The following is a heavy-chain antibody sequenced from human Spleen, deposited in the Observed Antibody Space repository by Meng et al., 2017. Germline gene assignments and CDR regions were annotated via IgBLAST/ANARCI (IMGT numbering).Heavy chain of an antibody. D-gene: IGHD6-19*01. V-gene: IGHV3-30*04. CDR3: ARDLAVAGYYFDY. CDR2: ISHDGSKK. Sequence: GESLKISCGASEFTFSSYAMHWVRQAPGKGLEWVAAISHDGSKKYHADSVKGRFTISRDNSKNMLNLQMTSLRAEDTAVYYCARDLAVAGYYFDYWGQGTLVTVSS. CDR1: EFTFSSYA. J-gene: IGHJ4*02.